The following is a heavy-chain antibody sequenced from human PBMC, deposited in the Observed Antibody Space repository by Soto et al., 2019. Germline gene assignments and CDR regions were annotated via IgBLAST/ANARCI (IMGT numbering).Heavy chain of an antibody. CDR3: ARRADRSTIFGANYYYGMDV. V-gene: IGHV3-74*01. CDR1: GFTFSSYW. CDR2: INSDGSST. Sequence: GESLKISCAASGFTFSSYWMHWVRQAPGKGLVWVSRINSDGSSTSYADSVKGRFTISRDNAKNTLYLQMNSLRAEDTAVYYCARRADRSTIFGANYYYGMDVWGQGTTVTVSS. J-gene: IGHJ6*02. D-gene: IGHD3-3*01.